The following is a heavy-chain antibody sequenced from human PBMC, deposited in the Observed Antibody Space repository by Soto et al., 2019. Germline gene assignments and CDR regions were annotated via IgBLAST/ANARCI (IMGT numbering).Heavy chain of an antibody. CDR3: ASLAYSSRGGQFFDY. D-gene: IGHD6-13*01. J-gene: IGHJ4*02. V-gene: IGHV4-31*03. CDR2: IYYSGDT. Sequence: QVQLQESGPGLVEPSQTLSLTCNVSGDSISSGGYHWSWIRQHPGKGLEWIVYIYYSGDTYYNPSLKSRVAISVHTSKKPFSLTLSSATAADTAVYYCASLAYSSRGGQFFDYWGQGVLVTVSS. CDR1: GDSISSGGYH.